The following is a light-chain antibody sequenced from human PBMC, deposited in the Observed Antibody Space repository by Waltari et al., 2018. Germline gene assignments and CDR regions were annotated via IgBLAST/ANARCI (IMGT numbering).Light chain of an antibody. CDR3: QSADSSGTYVI. CDR1: ALTKHY. CDR2: KDT. V-gene: IGLV3-25*03. Sequence: SDELTQPPSVSVSPGQTARITCSGDALTKHYVYWYQQKAGQAPVLVINKDTERPSGIPERFSGPTSGTTVSLIINGVQAEDEGDYYCQSADSSGTYVIFGGGTRLTVL. J-gene: IGLJ2*01.